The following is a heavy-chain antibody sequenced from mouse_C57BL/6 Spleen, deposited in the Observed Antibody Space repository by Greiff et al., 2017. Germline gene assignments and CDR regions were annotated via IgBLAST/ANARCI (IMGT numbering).Heavy chain of an antibody. CDR1: GYTFTSYW. V-gene: IGHV1-62-3*01. Sequence: QVQLQQPGAELVKPGASVKLSCKASGYTFTSYWMHWVKQRPGRGLEWIGRIDPANGNTKYAPKFQGKATITADTSSNTAYLQLSSLTSEDTAIYYCADGYWAMDYWGQGTSVTVSS. CDR2: IDPANGNT. J-gene: IGHJ4*01. D-gene: IGHD2-3*01. CDR3: ADGYWAMDY.